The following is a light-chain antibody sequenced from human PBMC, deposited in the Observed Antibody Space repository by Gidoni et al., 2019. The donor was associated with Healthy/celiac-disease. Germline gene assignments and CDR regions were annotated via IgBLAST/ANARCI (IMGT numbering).Light chain of an antibody. CDR1: KLGDQY. CDR3: QAWDSSSVV. CDR2: QDS. V-gene: IGLV3-1*01. J-gene: IGLJ2*01. Sequence: SYALTQPPSVSVSPGQTASITCSGDKLGDQYACWYQQKPGQSPVLVIYQDSKRPSGIPERFSGSNSGNTATLTISGTQAMDEADYYCQAWDSSSVVFGGGTKLTVL.